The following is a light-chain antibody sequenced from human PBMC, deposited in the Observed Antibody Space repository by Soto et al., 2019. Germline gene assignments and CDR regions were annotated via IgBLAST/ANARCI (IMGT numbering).Light chain of an antibody. CDR2: GAS. CDR3: QQFGASLTWT. V-gene: IGKV3-20*01. CDR1: QSVMSNY. Sequence: EIVLTQSPGTLSFSPGERATLSCRASQSVMSNYLSWYQQKPGQPPRLLIYGASSRATGIPDRFSGSGSGTDFTLTISRLEPEDFAVYYCQQFGASLTWTFGQGTKVDI. J-gene: IGKJ1*01.